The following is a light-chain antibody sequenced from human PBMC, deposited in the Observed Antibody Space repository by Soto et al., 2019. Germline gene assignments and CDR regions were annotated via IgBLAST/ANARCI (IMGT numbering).Light chain of an antibody. J-gene: IGKJ2*01. CDR3: QQYGRSPPNA. CDR1: QSISSNS. CDR2: GAS. Sequence: EIVLTQSPGTLSLSPGVRATLSCRASQSISSNSLAWFQQKPGQAPRLLIYGASTRATGIADRFSGSGSGTDFTLTISRLEPEDLAVYYCQQYGRSPPNAFGQGTKLEIK. V-gene: IGKV3-20*01.